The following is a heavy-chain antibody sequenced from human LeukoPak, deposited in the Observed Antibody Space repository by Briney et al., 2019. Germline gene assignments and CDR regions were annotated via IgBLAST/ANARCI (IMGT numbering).Heavy chain of an antibody. CDR1: GFTFSSYA. Sequence: GGSLRLSCAASGFTFSSYAMHWVRQAPGKGLEWVAVISYDGSNKYYADSVKGRFTISRDNSKNTLYLQMNSLRAEDTAVYYCAKDLLQPYGEQLVRFDYWGQGTLVTVSS. CDR2: ISYDGSNK. CDR3: AKDLLQPYGEQLVRFDY. V-gene: IGHV3-30*04. J-gene: IGHJ4*02. D-gene: IGHD6-6*01.